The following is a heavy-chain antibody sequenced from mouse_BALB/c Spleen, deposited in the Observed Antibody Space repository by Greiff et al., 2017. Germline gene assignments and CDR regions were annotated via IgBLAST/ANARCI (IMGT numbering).Heavy chain of an antibody. D-gene: IGHD2-1*01. J-gene: IGHJ2*01. CDR3: ARAYGNSFDY. Sequence: DVKLVESGGGLVKPGGSLKLSCAASGFTFSSYAMSWVRQTPEKRLEWVASISSGGSTYYPDSVKGRFTISRDNARNILYLQMSSLRSEDTAMYYCARAYGNSFDYWGQGTTLTVSS. CDR1: GFTFSSYA. V-gene: IGHV5-6-5*01. CDR2: ISSGGST.